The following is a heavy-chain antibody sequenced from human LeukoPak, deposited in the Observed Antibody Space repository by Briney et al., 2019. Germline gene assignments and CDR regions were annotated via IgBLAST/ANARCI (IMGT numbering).Heavy chain of an antibody. CDR1: GGSITDNTYY. Sequence: PSETLSLTCAVSGGSITDNTYYWGWIRQPPGEGLEWIGCIHNNGATYYDSSLKSRVTFSMDTSKNQVFLTLTSVAAADTAVYYCARRRVAATAGWSDPWGQGTLVTVSS. J-gene: IGHJ5*02. CDR2: IHNNGAT. V-gene: IGHV4-39*01. CDR3: ARRRVAATAGWSDP. D-gene: IGHD6-13*01.